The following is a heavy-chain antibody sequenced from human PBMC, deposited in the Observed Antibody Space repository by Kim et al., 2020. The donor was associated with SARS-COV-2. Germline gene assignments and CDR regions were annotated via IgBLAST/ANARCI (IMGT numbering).Heavy chain of an antibody. CDR1: GGSISSYY. Sequence: SETLSLTCTVSGGSISSYYWSWIRQPPGKGLEWIGYIYYSGSTNYNPSLKSRVTISVDTSKNQFSLKLSSVTAADTAVYYCARGGAYYDSSGYYYEAGYYFDYWGQGTLVTVSS. J-gene: IGHJ4*02. CDR3: ARGGAYYDSSGYYYEAGYYFDY. D-gene: IGHD3-22*01. CDR2: IYYSGST. V-gene: IGHV4-59*13.